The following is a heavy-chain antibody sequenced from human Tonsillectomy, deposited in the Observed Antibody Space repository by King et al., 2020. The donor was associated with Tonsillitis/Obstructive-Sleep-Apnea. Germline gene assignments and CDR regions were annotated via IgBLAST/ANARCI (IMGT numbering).Heavy chain of an antibody. Sequence: VQLVESGGGVVRPGGSLRLSCAASGYTFDDYGMRWVRQAPVKGLELVSGISWNGGSTGFADSVKGRFTISRDNAKNSLYLQMNSLRAEDTALYYCAREGGDYGGTPGYDYWGQGTLVTVSS. CDR3: AREGGDYGGTPGYDY. CDR2: ISWNGGST. D-gene: IGHD4-23*01. J-gene: IGHJ4*02. CDR1: GYTFDDYG. V-gene: IGHV3-20*04.